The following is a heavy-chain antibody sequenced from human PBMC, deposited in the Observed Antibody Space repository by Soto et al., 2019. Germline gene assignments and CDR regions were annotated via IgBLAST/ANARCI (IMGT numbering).Heavy chain of an antibody. Sequence: CPVKGSCKASGGTFSSYAISWVRQAPGQGLEWMGGIIPIFGTANYAQKFQGRVTITADESTSTAYMELSSLRSEDTAVYYCARGPTMILAFDIWGQGTMVTVSS. CDR2: IIPIFGTA. CDR1: GGTFSSYA. D-gene: IGHD3-22*01. V-gene: IGHV1-69*13. CDR3: ARGPTMILAFDI. J-gene: IGHJ3*02.